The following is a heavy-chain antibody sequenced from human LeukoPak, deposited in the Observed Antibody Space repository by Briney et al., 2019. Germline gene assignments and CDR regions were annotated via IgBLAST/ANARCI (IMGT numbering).Heavy chain of an antibody. CDR3: ARDGNGGYDSSYYFDY. V-gene: IGHV3-66*01. D-gene: IGHD5-12*01. CDR2: IYSGGTT. J-gene: IGHJ4*02. CDR1: AFTVSSNY. Sequence: PGGSLRLSCAASAFTVSSNYMSWVRQAPGQGLDWVSVIYSGGTTYYAGSVKGRFNISRDNSKNTMYLQMNSLRAEDAAVYYCARDGNGGYDSSYYFDYWGQGTLVTVSS.